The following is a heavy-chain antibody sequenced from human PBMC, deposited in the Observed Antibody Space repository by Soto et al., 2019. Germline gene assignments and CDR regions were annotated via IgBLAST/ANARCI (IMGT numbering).Heavy chain of an antibody. CDR3: ARGGNGDYAMPKFDY. D-gene: IGHD4-17*01. V-gene: IGHV4-34*01. CDR2: INHSGST. CDR1: GGSFSGYY. J-gene: IGHJ4*02. Sequence: PSETLSLTCAVYGGSFSGYYWSWIRQPPGKGLEWIGEINHSGSTNYNPSLKSRVTISVDTSKNQFSLKLSSVTAADTAVYYCARGGNGDYAMPKFDYWGQGTLVT.